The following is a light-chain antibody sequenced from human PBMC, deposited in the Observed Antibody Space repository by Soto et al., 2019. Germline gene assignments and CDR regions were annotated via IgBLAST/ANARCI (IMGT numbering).Light chain of an antibody. Sequence: QSVLTQPPSVSAAPGQKVTISCSGSSSNIGRNYVSWYQQLPGTAPKLLIYDDDKRPSGIPDRFSGSKSGTSATLDITGLQTGDEADYYCGTWDNSLSAVVFGGGTKVTVL. J-gene: IGLJ2*01. CDR3: GTWDNSLSAVV. V-gene: IGLV1-51*01. CDR1: SSNIGRNY. CDR2: DDD.